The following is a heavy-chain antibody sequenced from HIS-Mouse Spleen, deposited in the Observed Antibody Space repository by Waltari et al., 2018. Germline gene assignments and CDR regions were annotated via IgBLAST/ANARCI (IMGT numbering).Heavy chain of an antibody. CDR3: ARVGLGIAFDI. D-gene: IGHD7-27*01. V-gene: IGHV1-2*02. J-gene: IGHJ3*02. CDR1: GYTFTGYS. Sequence: QVQLVQSGAEVKKPGASVKVSCKASGYTFTGYSLTWGRQAPGQGLEWMGWINPNSGGTNDAQKFQGRVTMTRDTSISTAYMELSRLRSDDTAVYYCARVGLGIAFDIWGQGTMVTVSS. CDR2: INPNSGGT.